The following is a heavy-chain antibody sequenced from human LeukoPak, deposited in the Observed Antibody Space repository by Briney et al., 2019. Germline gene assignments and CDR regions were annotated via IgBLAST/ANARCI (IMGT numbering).Heavy chain of an antibody. J-gene: IGHJ4*02. Sequence: GASVKVSCKASGYTSTSYYMHWVRQAPGQGLEWMGIINPSGGSTSYAQKFQGRVTMTRDMSTSTVYMELSSLRSEDTAVYYCARDVRPTSPLNVGGVGHFDYWGQGTLVTVSS. D-gene: IGHD1-14*01. CDR1: GYTSTSYY. V-gene: IGHV1-46*01. CDR3: ARDVRPTSPLNVGGVGHFDY. CDR2: INPSGGST.